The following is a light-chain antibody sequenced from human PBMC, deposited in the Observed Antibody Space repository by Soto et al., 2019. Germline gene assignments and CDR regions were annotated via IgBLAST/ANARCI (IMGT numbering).Light chain of an antibody. V-gene: IGKV3-15*01. J-gene: IGKJ5*01. CDR3: QQYNTWPPIT. Sequence: EIVMPQSPATLSVSPGARVPLSCRASQSVRSNLAWYQQKPGQAPRLLIYGASTRATGLPARFSGSGSGTDFTLTISSLQSEDLAVYYCQQYNTWPPITVGRGTRLEIK. CDR2: GAS. CDR1: QSVRSN.